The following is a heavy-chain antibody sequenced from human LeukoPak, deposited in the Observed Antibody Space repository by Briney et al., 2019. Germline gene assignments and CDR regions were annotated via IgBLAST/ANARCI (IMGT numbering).Heavy chain of an antibody. J-gene: IGHJ6*02. CDR2: IYSGGST. D-gene: IGHD6-13*01. CDR3: AREKTAAGHLYYYYGMDV. Sequence: GGSLRLSCAASGFTVSSNYMSWVRQAPGKGLEWVSVIYSGGSTYYADSVKGRFTISRDNSKNTLYLQMNSLRAEDTAVYYCAREKTAAGHLYYYYGMDVWGQGTTVTVSS. CDR1: GFTVSSNY. V-gene: IGHV3-66*01.